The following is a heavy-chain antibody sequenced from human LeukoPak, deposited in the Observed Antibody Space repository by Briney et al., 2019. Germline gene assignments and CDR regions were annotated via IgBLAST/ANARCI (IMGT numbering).Heavy chain of an antibody. CDR2: ISYDGSNK. V-gene: IGHV3-30-3*01. CDR3: AREEQQLFHLFDY. J-gene: IGHJ4*02. CDR1: GFTFSSYA. Sequence: GSLRLSRAASGFTFSSYAMHWVRQAPGKGLEWVAVISYDGSNKYYADSVKGRFTISRDNSKNTLYLQMNSLRAEDTAVYYCAREEQQLFHLFDYWGQGTLVTVSS. D-gene: IGHD6-13*01.